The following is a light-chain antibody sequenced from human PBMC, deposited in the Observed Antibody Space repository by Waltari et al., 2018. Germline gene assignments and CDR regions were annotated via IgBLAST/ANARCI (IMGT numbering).Light chain of an antibody. CDR2: WAS. V-gene: IGKV4-1*01. CDR1: QSVFYRSDNKNY. Sequence: DIVMTQSPDSLAVSLGARATIDCKSSQSVFYRSDNKNYLAWYQPKPGQPPKLLFYWASTRESGVPDRFSASGSGTDFTLTINNLQAEDVAVYYCQQYYRSLTFDQGTKVEIK. CDR3: QQYYRSLT. J-gene: IGKJ1*01.